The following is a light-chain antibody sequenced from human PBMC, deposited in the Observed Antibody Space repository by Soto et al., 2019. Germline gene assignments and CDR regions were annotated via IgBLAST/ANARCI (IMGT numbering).Light chain of an antibody. J-gene: IGKJ4*01. CDR1: QDISNY. V-gene: IGKV1-33*01. CDR2: DAS. CDR3: QQYDNLPLT. Sequence: DIQMTQSPSSLSASVGDRVTITCQASQDISNYLNWYQQKRGKAPKLLIYDASNLETGVPSRFSGSGSGTDFTFTISSLQPEDIATYYCQQYDNLPLTFGGGTKVDIK.